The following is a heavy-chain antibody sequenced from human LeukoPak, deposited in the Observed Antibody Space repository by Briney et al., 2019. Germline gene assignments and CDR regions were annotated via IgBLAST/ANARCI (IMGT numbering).Heavy chain of an antibody. D-gene: IGHD4-17*01. V-gene: IGHV3-23*01. CDR1: GFTFSDYW. Sequence: GGSLRLSCVGSGFTFSDYWMSWVRQAPGKGLEWVSGISRSGGSTYYADSVKGRFTISRDNSKNTLYLQMNSLRGEDTAVYYCAKTGSTVTALNWFDPWGQGTLVTVSS. J-gene: IGHJ5*02. CDR3: AKTGSTVTALNWFDP. CDR2: ISRSGGST.